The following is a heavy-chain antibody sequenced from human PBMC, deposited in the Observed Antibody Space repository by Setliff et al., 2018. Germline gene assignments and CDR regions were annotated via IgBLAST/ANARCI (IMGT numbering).Heavy chain of an antibody. CDR3: ARGARTGHLDS. CDR2: IYYSGST. CDR1: GDSIGRGGYY. J-gene: IGHJ4*02. V-gene: IGHV4-31*03. Sequence: SETLSLTCSVSGDSIGRGGYYWSWIRQQPGKGLEWIASIYYSGSTYYNPSLKSRVTISVDTSRNQFSLNLNSVTVADTAVYFCARGARTGHLDSWGQGTLVTVSS. D-gene: IGHD1-1*01.